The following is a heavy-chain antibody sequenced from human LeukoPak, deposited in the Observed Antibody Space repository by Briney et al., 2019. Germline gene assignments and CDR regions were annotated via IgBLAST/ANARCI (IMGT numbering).Heavy chain of an antibody. Sequence: GGSLRLSCAASGFTFSSYGMHWVRQAPGKGLEWVAVIWYDGSNKYYADSVKGRFTISRDNSKNTLYLQMNSLRAEDTAVYYCANRDSGTYTPALYWGQGTLVTVSS. J-gene: IGHJ4*02. CDR3: ANRDSGTYTPALY. V-gene: IGHV3-33*06. D-gene: IGHD1-26*01. CDR1: GFTFSSYG. CDR2: IWYDGSNK.